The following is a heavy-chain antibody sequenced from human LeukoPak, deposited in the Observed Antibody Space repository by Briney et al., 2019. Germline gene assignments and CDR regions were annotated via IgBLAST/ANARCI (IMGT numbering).Heavy chain of an antibody. CDR1: GGSISSSNW. CDR2: INHSGST. Sequence: SETLSLTCTVSGGSISSSNWWSWVRQPPGKGLEWIGEINHSGSTNYNPSLKSRVTISVDTSKNQFSLKLSSVTAADTAVYYCARGRGLDYWGQGTLVTVSS. J-gene: IGHJ4*02. V-gene: IGHV4-4*02. CDR3: ARGRGLDY.